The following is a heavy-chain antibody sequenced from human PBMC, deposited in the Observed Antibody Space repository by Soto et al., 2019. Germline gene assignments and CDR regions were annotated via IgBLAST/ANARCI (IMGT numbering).Heavy chain of an antibody. Sequence: SEAQSLPCTVSGGSISIYYWSWSRQPPGKGMEXIGYIXXSXSXXXTXXXXSRVTISVDTSKNQFSLKLSSVTAADTAVYYCARGNGAARNWFDPWGQGTLVTVAS. J-gene: IGHJ5*02. CDR1: GGSISIYY. V-gene: IGHV4-59*01. D-gene: IGHD1-1*01. CDR2: IXXSXSX. CDR3: ARGNGAARNWFDP.